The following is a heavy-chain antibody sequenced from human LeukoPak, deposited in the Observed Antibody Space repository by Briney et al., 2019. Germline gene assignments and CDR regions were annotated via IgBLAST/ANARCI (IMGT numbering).Heavy chain of an antibody. D-gene: IGHD2-15*01. CDR1: GFFFSSHS. V-gene: IGHV3-23*01. CDR3: ARRSSISSGYFDS. CDR2: ITGAGDFS. J-gene: IGHJ4*02. Sequence: GGSLRLSCAASGFFFSSHSMAWVRQAPGKGLEWVAAITGAGDFSDYADSAQGRFTIFRDSSQNILFLQMNSLRPDDTAVYFCARRSSISSGYFDSWGQGTLVTVSS.